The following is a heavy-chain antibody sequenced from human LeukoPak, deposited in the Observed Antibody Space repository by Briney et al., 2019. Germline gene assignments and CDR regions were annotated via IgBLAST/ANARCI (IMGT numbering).Heavy chain of an antibody. D-gene: IGHD3-22*01. CDR3: ARGAYDSSGYYYYYMDV. CDR2: IYYTGST. V-gene: IGHV4-59*08. Sequence: SETLSLTCTVSGGSISNYYWNWIRQAPGKGLEWIGYIYYTGSTNKNPSLKSRVTISVDTSKNQFSLKLSSVTAADTAVYYCARGAYDSSGYYYYYMDVWGKGTTVTVSS. CDR1: GGSISNYY. J-gene: IGHJ6*03.